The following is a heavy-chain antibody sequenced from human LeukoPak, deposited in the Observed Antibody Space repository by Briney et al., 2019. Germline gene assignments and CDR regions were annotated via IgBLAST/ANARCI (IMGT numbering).Heavy chain of an antibody. CDR2: IYSGGST. Sequence: PGGSLRLSCAASGFTASSNYMSWVRQAPGKGLEWVSVIYSGGSTYYADSVKGRFTISRDNSKNTLYLQMNSLRAGDTAVYYCARDLLSSSGSYYYYYYMDVWGKGTTVTVSS. V-gene: IGHV3-53*01. J-gene: IGHJ6*03. CDR3: ARDLLSSSGSYYYYYYMDV. D-gene: IGHD6-6*01. CDR1: GFTASSNY.